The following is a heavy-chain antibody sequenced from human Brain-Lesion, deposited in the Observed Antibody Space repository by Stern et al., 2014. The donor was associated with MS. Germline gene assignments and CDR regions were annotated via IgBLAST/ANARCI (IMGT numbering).Heavy chain of an antibody. Sequence: VQLVESGGGLVKPGGSLRLSCAASGLTFSDYYMSWIRQAPGTGLARASSIGSRGSPIYYAESVKGRFTISRDNAENSLYLQMNSLRADDTAVYYCVAGMERWGQGTLVTVSS. J-gene: IGHJ4*02. V-gene: IGHV3-11*01. CDR3: VAGMER. CDR1: GLTFSDYY. D-gene: IGHD1-26*01. CDR2: IGSRGSPI.